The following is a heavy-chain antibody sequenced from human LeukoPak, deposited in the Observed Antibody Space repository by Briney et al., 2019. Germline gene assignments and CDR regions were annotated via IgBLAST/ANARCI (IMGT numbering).Heavy chain of an antibody. CDR1: GGSISHFY. D-gene: IGHD2-2*01. CDR2: IYHSGST. CDR3: ARGAYCSYTSCYSNAFDI. V-gene: IGHV4-59*01. Sequence: SETLFLTCTVSGGSISHFYWTWIRQPPGKGLEWIGYIYHSGSTTYNPSLKSRVTISVDTSKNQFSLKLSSVTAADTAVYYCARGAYCSYTSCYSNAFDIWGQGSLVTVSS. J-gene: IGHJ3*02.